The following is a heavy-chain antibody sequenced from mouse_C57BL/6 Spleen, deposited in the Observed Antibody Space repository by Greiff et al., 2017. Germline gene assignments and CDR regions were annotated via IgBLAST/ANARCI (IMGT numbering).Heavy chain of an antibody. J-gene: IGHJ4*01. CDR2: FYPGDGDT. CDR1: GYAFSSDW. V-gene: IGHV1-80*01. D-gene: IGHD2-10*02. CDR3: ARRPLEGYDYDAMDY. Sequence: QVQLQQSGAELVKPGASVKISCKVSGYAFSSDWLNWVKQRPGKGLEWIGQFYPGDGDTNYNGKFKGKATLTADKSYSTAYMQLSSLTSEDSAVYFCARRPLEGYDYDAMDYWGQGTSVTVSS.